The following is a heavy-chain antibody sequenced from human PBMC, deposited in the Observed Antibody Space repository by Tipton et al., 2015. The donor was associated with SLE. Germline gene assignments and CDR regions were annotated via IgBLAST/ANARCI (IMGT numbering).Heavy chain of an antibody. CDR1: GGSISSGGYF. D-gene: IGHD2-21*01. CDR2: IYHSGST. V-gene: IGHV4-30-2*01. Sequence: TLSLTCAVSGGSISSGGYFWSWIRQPPGKGLEWIGYIYHSGSTYYNPSLKSRVTISVDRSKNQFSLKLSSVTAADTAVYYCARGDCGGDCYFFDYWGQGTLVTVSS. J-gene: IGHJ4*02. CDR3: ARGDCGGDCYFFDY.